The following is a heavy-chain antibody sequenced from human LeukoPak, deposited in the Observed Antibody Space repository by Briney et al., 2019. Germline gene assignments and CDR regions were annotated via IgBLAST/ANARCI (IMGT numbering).Heavy chain of an antibody. CDR2: ISGSGGST. CDR1: GFTFSSYA. Sequence: QTGGSLRLSCAASGFTFSSYAMSWVRQAPGKGLEWVSAISGSGGSTYYADSVKGRFTISRDNSKNTLYLQMNSLRAEDTAVYYCAREWWHVDTAMNWFDPWGQGTLVTVSS. V-gene: IGHV3-23*01. D-gene: IGHD5-18*01. CDR3: AREWWHVDTAMNWFDP. J-gene: IGHJ5*02.